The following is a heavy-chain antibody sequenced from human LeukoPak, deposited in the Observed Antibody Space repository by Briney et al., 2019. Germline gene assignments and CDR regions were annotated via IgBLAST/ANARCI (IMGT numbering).Heavy chain of an antibody. Sequence: PSETLSLTCTVSGGSISSYYWSWIRQPPGKGLEWIGYIYYSGSTNYNPSLKSRVTISVDTSKNQFSLKLSSVTAADTAVYYCARDSGSYYKPYYFDYWGQGTLVTVSS. CDR1: GGSISSYY. V-gene: IGHV4-59*12. CDR2: IYYSGST. J-gene: IGHJ4*02. D-gene: IGHD1-26*01. CDR3: ARDSGSYYKPYYFDY.